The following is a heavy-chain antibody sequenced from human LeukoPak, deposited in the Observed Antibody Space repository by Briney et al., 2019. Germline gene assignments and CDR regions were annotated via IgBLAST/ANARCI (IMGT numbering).Heavy chain of an antibody. CDR2: IYHSGST. D-gene: IGHD6-19*01. J-gene: IGHJ4*02. CDR1: GYSISSGYY. V-gene: IGHV4-38-2*01. CDR3: ARQIKRWLLESLYYFDY. Sequence: SETLSLTCAVSGYSISSGYYWGWIRQPPGKGLEWIGSIYHSGSTYYNPSLKSRVTISVDTSKNQFSLKLSSVTAADTAVYYCARQIKRWLLESLYYFDYWGQGTLVTVSS.